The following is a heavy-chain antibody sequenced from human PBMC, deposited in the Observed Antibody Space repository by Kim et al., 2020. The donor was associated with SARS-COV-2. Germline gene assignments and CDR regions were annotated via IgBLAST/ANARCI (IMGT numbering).Heavy chain of an antibody. CDR2: IYYSGST. CDR1: GGSVSSGSYY. D-gene: IGHD2-2*01. J-gene: IGHJ6*02. Sequence: SETLSLTCTVSGGSVSSGSYYWSWIRQPPGKGLEWIGYIYYSGSTNYNPSLKSRVTISVDTSKNQFSLKLSSVTAADTAVYYCAREVGYCSSTSCSYGMDVWGQGTTVTVSS. V-gene: IGHV4-61*01. CDR3: AREVGYCSSTSCSYGMDV.